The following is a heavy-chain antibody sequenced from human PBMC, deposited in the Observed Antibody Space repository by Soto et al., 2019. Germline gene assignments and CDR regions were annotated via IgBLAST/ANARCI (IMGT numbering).Heavy chain of an antibody. CDR2: INAGNGNT. CDR1: GITFSTYA. V-gene: IGHV1-3*01. J-gene: IGHJ5*02. D-gene: IGHD5-12*01. CDR3: ARAISRYVT. Sequence: ASVKVSCKASGITFSTYAIHCVRQAPGQRLEWMGWINAGNGNTRYSQKFQGRVTLTRDTSASTAYMDLSSLRSEDTAIYYCARAISRYVTWGQGTLVTVAS.